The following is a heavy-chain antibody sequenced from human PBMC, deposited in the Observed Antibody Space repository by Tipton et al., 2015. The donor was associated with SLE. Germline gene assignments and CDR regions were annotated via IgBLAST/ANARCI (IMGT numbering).Heavy chain of an antibody. D-gene: IGHD1-26*01. Sequence: TLSLTCTVSGGSISSYYWSWIRQPPGKGLEWIGHFSYSGSTNYNPSLKSRVTISVDTSKNQLSLRLSSVTTADTAVYYCARGREDFDIWGQGTMVTVSS. J-gene: IGHJ3*02. CDR3: ARGREDFDI. CDR2: FSYSGST. V-gene: IGHV4-59*01. CDR1: GGSISSYY.